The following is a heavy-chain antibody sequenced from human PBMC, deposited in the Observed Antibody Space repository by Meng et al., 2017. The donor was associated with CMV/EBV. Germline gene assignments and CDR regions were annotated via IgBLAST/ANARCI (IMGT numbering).Heavy chain of an antibody. CDR3: ARSIAARQRWFDP. CDR1: GFTFSSYW. CDR2: IKQDGSEK. J-gene: IGHJ5*02. Sequence: GESLKISCAASGFTFSSYWMSWVRQAPGKGLEWAANIKQDGSEKYYVDSVKGRFTISRDNAKNTLYLQMNSLRAEDTAVYYCARSIAARQRWFDPWGQGTLVTVSS. V-gene: IGHV3-7*01. D-gene: IGHD6-6*01.